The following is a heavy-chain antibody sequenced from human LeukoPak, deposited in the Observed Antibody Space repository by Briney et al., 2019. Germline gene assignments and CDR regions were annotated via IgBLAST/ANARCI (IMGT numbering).Heavy chain of an antibody. CDR3: ARQGSISAFDF. CDR2: IDHSGNT. CDR1: IGSFSGYH. J-gene: IGHJ4*02. D-gene: IGHD2-21*01. Sequence: PSETLSLPCAVYIGSFSGYHWSWIRQPPGRGLEWIGEIDHSGNTKYNPSLKSRVTISVDTSKNQFSLRLRALSAADTAVYFCARQGSISAFDFWGRGTLVTVSS. V-gene: IGHV4-34*01.